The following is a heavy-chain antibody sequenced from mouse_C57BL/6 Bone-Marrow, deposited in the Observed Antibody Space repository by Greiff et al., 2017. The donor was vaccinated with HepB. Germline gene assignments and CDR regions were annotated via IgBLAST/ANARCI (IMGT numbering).Heavy chain of an antibody. Sequence: VQLQQPGAELVKPGASVKLSCKATGYTFTSYWMHWVKQRPGQGLEWIGKIHPNSGSTNYNEKFKSKATLTVDKSSSTAYMQLSSLTSEDSAVYYCARDGTRYFDVWGTGTTVTVSS. CDR3: ARDGTRYFDV. CDR2: IHPNSGST. J-gene: IGHJ1*03. CDR1: GYTFTSYW. D-gene: IGHD2-1*01. V-gene: IGHV1-64*01.